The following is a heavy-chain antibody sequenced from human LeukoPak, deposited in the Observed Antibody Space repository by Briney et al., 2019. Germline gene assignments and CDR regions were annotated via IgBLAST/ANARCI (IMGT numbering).Heavy chain of an antibody. J-gene: IGHJ4*02. Sequence: GGSLGLSCAASGFTFSSYAMSWVRQAPGKGLEWVSAISGSGGSTYYADSVRGRFTISRDNSKNTLYLQMNSLRAEDTAVYYCAKDSSGWPTEYFDYWGQGTLVTVSS. D-gene: IGHD6-19*01. V-gene: IGHV3-23*01. CDR3: AKDSSGWPTEYFDY. CDR2: ISGSGGST. CDR1: GFTFSSYA.